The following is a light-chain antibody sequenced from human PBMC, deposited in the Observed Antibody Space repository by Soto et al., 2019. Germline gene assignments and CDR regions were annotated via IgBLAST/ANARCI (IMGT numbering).Light chain of an antibody. CDR2: GAS. CDR3: QQYHTWPIT. V-gene: IGKV3-15*01. J-gene: IGKJ4*01. CDR1: QGVGRK. Sequence: EIVMRQSPATLSVAPGERVTLSCRASQGVGRKLAWYQHKSGQAPRLLISGASAGATGIPARSSGSGSGTEFTLTISSLQSEDCAIYYCQQYHTWPITFGGGTKV.